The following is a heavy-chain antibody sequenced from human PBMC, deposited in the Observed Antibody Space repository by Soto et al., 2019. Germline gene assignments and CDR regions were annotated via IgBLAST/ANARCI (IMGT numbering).Heavy chain of an antibody. D-gene: IGHD6-19*01. V-gene: IGHV1-3*01. J-gene: IGHJ4*03. Sequence: ASVKFSCKASGYMFTKSAMHWVRQAPGQRLEWMGWISGASGNTKYSPKLQDRVTITRDTSASTAYMELSSLRSEDTALYYCARDGLAAGNINIDYWGQGTRVTVSS. CDR3: ARDGLAAGNINIDY. CDR2: ISGASGNT. CDR1: GYMFTKSA.